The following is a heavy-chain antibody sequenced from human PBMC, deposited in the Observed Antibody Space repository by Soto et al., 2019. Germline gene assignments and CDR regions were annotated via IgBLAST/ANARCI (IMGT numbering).Heavy chain of an antibody. V-gene: IGHV4-59*01. J-gene: IGHJ6*02. D-gene: IGHD3-10*01. CDR2: IYYSGST. CDR3: ARRGYGPGLSYYYGMDV. Sequence: PGKGLEWIGYIYYSGSTNYNPSLKSRVTMSVDTPKNQSSLKLSSVTAADTAVYYCARRGYGPGLSYYYGMDVRGQGTTVT.